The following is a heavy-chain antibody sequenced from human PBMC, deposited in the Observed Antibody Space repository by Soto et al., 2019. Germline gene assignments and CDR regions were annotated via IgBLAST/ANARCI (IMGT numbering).Heavy chain of an antibody. Sequence: SETLSLTCAVYGGSFSGYYWSWIRQPPGKGLEWIGEINHSGSTNYNPSLKSRVTISVDTSKNQFSLKLSSVTAADTAVYYCAIYSSGALDYWGQGTLVTVSS. CDR2: INHSGST. V-gene: IGHV4-34*01. CDR3: AIYSSGALDY. CDR1: GGSFSGYY. D-gene: IGHD2-15*01. J-gene: IGHJ4*02.